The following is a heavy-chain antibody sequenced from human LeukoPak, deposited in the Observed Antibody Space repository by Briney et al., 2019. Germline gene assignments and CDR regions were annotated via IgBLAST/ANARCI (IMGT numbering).Heavy chain of an antibody. J-gene: IGHJ6*03. D-gene: IGHD2-2*01. CDR2: IIPIFGTA. V-gene: IGHV1-69*13. CDR1: GGTFSSYA. CDR3: ASGEDIVVVPAAMDYYYYYMDV. Sequence: SVKVSCKASGGTFSSYAISWVRQAPGQGLEWMGGIIPIFGTANYAQKFQGRVTLTADESTSTAYMELSSLRSEDTAVYYCASGEDIVVVPAAMDYYYYYMDVWGKGTTVTVSS.